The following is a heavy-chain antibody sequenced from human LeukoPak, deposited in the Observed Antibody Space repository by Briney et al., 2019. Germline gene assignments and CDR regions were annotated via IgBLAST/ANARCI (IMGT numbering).Heavy chain of an antibody. CDR1: GFTFSSYW. J-gene: IGHJ6*03. Sequence: GGSLRPSCAASGFTFSSYWMSWVRQAPGKGLEWVANIKQDGSEKYYVDSVKGRFTISRDNAKNLLYLQMNSLRAEDTAVYYCARGYDFWYMDVWGKGTTVTVSS. CDR2: IKQDGSEK. V-gene: IGHV3-7*01. D-gene: IGHD3-3*01. CDR3: ARGYDFWYMDV.